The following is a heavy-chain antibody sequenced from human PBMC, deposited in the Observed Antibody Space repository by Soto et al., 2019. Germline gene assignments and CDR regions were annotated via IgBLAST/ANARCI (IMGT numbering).Heavy chain of an antibody. CDR1: GGSISSYY. Sequence: SVPLCLTYTVFGGSISSYYWRWIRQTPGKGLEWIGYIYYSGSTSYNPSLKSRGTISVDTSKNQFSLKLSSVTAADTAVYYCARYSDIWSGHSKRYYFDYWGQGTLVTVSS. V-gene: IGHV4-59*08. J-gene: IGHJ4*02. CDR3: ARYSDIWSGHSKRYYFDY. D-gene: IGHD3-3*01. CDR2: IYYSGST.